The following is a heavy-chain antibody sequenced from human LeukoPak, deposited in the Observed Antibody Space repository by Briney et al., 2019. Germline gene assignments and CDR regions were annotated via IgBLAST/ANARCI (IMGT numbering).Heavy chain of an antibody. V-gene: IGHV1-3*01. CDR3: ARGFGSSSWYIE. CDR2: INAGNGNT. J-gene: IGHJ4*02. CDR1: GYTFTSYT. Sequence: GASVKVSCKASGYTFTSYTIHWVRQAPGQSLEWMGWINAGNGNTKYSQKFQGRVSITRDTSANTAYMELSSLRSEDTAVYYCARGFGSSSWYIEWGQGTLVTVSS. D-gene: IGHD6-13*01.